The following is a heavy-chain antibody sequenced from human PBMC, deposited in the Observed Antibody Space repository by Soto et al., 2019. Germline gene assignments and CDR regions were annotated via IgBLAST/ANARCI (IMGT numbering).Heavy chain of an antibody. CDR2: ISGSGGST. CDR3: AKGGGRDGYNPVDY. CDR1: GFTFSSYA. J-gene: IGHJ4*02. V-gene: IGHV3-23*01. D-gene: IGHD5-12*01. Sequence: PGGSLRLSCAASGFTFSSYAMSWVRQAPGKGLEWVSAISGSGGSTYYADSVKGRFTISRDNSKNTLYLQMNSLRAEDTAVYYCAKGGGRDGYNPVDYWGQGTLVTVSS.